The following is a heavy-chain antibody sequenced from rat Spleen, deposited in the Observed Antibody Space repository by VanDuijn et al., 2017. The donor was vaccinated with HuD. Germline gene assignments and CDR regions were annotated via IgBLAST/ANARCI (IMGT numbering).Heavy chain of an antibody. J-gene: IGHJ2*01. CDR3: ARRHYGYTDYFDY. CDR2: ISTGGANT. CDR1: GFTFSDYY. D-gene: IGHD1-9*01. V-gene: IGHV5-25*01. Sequence: EVQLVESGGGLVQPGRSLKLSCAASGFTFSDYYMAWVRQAPTKGLEWVASISTGGANTHYRDSVKGRFTISRDNAKSTLSLQMESLRSEDTATYYCARRHYGYTDYFDYWGQGVMVTVSS.